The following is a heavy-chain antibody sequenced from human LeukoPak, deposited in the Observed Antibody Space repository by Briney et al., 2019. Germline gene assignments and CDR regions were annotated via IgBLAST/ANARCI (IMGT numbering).Heavy chain of an antibody. CDR1: GYTFTSYD. CDR2: MNPNSGNT. J-gene: IGHJ2*01. CDR3: ARVWDYWYFDL. D-gene: IGHD3-16*01. V-gene: IGHV1-18*01. Sequence: ASVKVSCKASGYTFTSYDINWVRQATGQGLEWMGWMNPNSGNTNYAQKLQGRVTMTTDTSTSTAYMELRSLRSDDTAVYYCARVWDYWYFDLWGRGTLVTVSS.